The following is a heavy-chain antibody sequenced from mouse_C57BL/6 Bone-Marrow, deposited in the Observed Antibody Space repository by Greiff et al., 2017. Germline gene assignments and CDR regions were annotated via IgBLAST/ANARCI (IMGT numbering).Heavy chain of an antibody. D-gene: IGHD3-2*02. CDR2: IDPSASYT. J-gene: IGHJ3*01. CDR1: GYTFTSYW. V-gene: IGHV1-50*01. Sequence: QVQLKQPGAELVKPGASVKLSCKASGYTFTSYWMQWVKQRPGQGLEWIGEIDPSASYTNYNQKFKGQATLTVDTSSSTAYMQLSSLTSEDAAVYYCVTAQATAWFAYWGQGTLVTVSA. CDR3: VTAQATAWFAY.